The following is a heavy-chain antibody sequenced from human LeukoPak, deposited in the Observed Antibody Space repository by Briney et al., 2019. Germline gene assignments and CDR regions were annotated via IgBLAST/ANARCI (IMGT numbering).Heavy chain of an antibody. CDR2: IYSGGST. Sequence: PGGSLRLSCAASGFTVSSNYMSWVRQAPGKGLEWVSVIYSGGSTYYADSVKGRFTISRDNSKNTLYLQMNSLRAEDTAVYYCARGIAVAGTPNWFDPWGQGTLVTVSS. CDR1: GFTVSSNY. V-gene: IGHV3-53*01. J-gene: IGHJ5*02. CDR3: ARGIAVAGTPNWFDP. D-gene: IGHD6-19*01.